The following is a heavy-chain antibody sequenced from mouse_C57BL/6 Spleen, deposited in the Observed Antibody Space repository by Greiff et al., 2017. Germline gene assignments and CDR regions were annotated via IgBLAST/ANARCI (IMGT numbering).Heavy chain of an antibody. CDR1: GYTFTSYW. J-gene: IGHJ2*01. CDR2: IDPNSGGT. D-gene: IGHD1-1*01. Sequence: QVQLQQPGAELVKPGASVKLSCKASGYTFTSYWMHWVKQRPGSGLEWIGRIDPNSGGTKYNEKFKSKATLTVDKPSRTAYMQLSSLTSEASAVYYCARITTGVANYFDYWGQGTTLTVSS. CDR3: ARITTGVANYFDY. V-gene: IGHV1-72*01.